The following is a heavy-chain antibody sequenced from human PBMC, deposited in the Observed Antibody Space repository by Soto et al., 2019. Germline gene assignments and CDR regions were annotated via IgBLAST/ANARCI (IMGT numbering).Heavy chain of an antibody. J-gene: IGHJ6*02. CDR1: GFTFSSYA. Sequence: GGSLRLSCAASGFTFSSYAMHWVRQAPGKGLEWVAVISYDGNNKYYADSVKGRFTISRDNSKNTLYLQMNSLRAEDTAVYYCASDGSGNYSMDVWGQGTMVTVSS. CDR2: ISYDGNNK. V-gene: IGHV3-30*04. D-gene: IGHD3-10*01. CDR3: ASDGSGNYSMDV.